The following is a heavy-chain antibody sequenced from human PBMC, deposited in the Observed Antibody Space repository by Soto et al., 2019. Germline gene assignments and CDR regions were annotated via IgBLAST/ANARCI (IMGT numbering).Heavy chain of an antibody. D-gene: IGHD3-3*01. Sequence: GESLKISCKGSGYNFTSYWIIWVRQMPGKGLEWMGNMDPTDSFTNYSPSFQGHVTISTDKSMSTAYLQWGTLKASDTAMYYCARRGYDFWSGLDVWGQGTTVTVSS. J-gene: IGHJ6*02. CDR1: GYNFTSYW. CDR3: ARRGYDFWSGLDV. V-gene: IGHV5-10-1*01. CDR2: MDPTDSFT.